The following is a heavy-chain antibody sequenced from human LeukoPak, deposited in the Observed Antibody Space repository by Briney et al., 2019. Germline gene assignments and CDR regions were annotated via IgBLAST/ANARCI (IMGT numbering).Heavy chain of an antibody. Sequence: SETLSLTCTVSGVSISSGDYYWSWIRQPPGKGLEWIGYIYYSGSTYYNPSLKSRVTISVDTSKNQFSLKLSSVTAADTAVYYCARGPGDSTVVEDYWGQGTLVTVSS. D-gene: IGHD4-23*01. V-gene: IGHV4-30-4*01. CDR2: IYYSGST. CDR1: GVSISSGDYY. J-gene: IGHJ4*02. CDR3: ARGPGDSTVVEDY.